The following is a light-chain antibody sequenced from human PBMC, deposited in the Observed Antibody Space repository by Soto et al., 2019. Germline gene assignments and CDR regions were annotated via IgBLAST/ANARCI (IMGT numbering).Light chain of an antibody. CDR1: QNIRNY. V-gene: IGKV1-39*01. CDR3: QQSYNIQALI. CDR2: GAA. J-gene: IGKJ4*01. Sequence: DIQMTQSPSSLSASVGDRVAITCRASQNIRNYLNWYQQKPGKAPRVLIYGAASLQSGVPSRFSGSGSGTNFSLTINSLQPEDYATYYCQQSYNIQALIFGGGTKVDIK.